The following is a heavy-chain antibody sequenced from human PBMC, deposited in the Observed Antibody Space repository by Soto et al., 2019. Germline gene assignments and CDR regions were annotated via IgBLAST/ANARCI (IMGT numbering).Heavy chain of an antibody. D-gene: IGHD3-10*01. V-gene: IGHV5-51*01. CDR1: GYSFTSYW. J-gene: IGHJ6*02. Sequence: GESLKISCKGSGYSFTSYWIGWVRQMPGKGLEWMGIIYPGDSDTRYSPSFQGQVTISADKSISTAYLQWSSLKASDTAMYYCESLAGSGSYYKGEYYYYGMDVWGQGTPATVSS. CDR3: ESLAGSGSYYKGEYYYYGMDV. CDR2: IYPGDSDT.